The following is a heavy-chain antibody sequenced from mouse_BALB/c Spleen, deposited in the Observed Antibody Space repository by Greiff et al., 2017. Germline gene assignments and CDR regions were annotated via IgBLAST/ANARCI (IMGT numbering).Heavy chain of an antibody. CDR3: ARDYDGYDWAWFAY. D-gene: IGHD2-2*01. CDR2: ISSGGSYT. CDR1: GFTFSSYA. Sequence: EVKLVESGGGLVKPGGSLKLSCAASGFTFSSYAMSWVRQSPEKRLEWVAEISSGGSYTYYPDTVTGRFTISRDNAKNTLYLERSSRRSEDTTMYYCARDYDGYDWAWFAYWGQGTLVTVSA. J-gene: IGHJ3*01. V-gene: IGHV5-9-4*01.